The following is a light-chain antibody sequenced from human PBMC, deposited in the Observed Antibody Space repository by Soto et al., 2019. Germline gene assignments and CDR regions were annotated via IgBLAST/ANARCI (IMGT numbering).Light chain of an antibody. Sequence: QSVLTQPPSVSGAPGQRGTISCTGSSSNIGAGYDVHWYQQLPGTAPKLLIYGNSNRPSGVPDRFSGSKSGTSASLAITGLQAEDEAYYYCQSYDSSLSGYVFGTGTQLTVL. CDR1: SSNIGAGYD. J-gene: IGLJ7*01. V-gene: IGLV1-40*01. CDR3: QSYDSSLSGYV. CDR2: GNS.